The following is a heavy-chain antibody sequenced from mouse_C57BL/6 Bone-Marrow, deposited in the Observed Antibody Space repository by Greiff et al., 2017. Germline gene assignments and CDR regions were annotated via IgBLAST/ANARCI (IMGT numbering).Heavy chain of an antibody. CDR2: INPNYGTT. V-gene: IGHV1-39*01. CDR3: ARPLVAPFYAMDY. Sequence: VQLKQSGPELVKPGASVKISCKASGYSFTDYNMNWVKQSNGKSLEWIGVINPNYGTTSYNQKFKGKATLTVDQSSSTAYMQLNSLTSEDSAVDYCARPLVAPFYAMDYWGQGTSVTVSS. CDR1: GYSFTDYN. D-gene: IGHD1-1*01. J-gene: IGHJ4*01.